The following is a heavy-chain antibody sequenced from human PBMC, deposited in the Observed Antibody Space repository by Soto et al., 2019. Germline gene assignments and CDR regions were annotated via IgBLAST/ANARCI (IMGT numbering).Heavy chain of an antibody. CDR3: AKRRGAGGHFDF. J-gene: IGHJ4*02. CDR1: GFTFSSYA. Sequence: WGSLRLSCAASGFTFSSYAMGWVRQGPGKGLEWVAVVSIGGSTHYADSVRGRFTISRDNSKNTLSLQMNSLTAEDTAVYFCAKRRGAGGHFDFWGQGALVTVSS. V-gene: IGHV3-23*01. D-gene: IGHD2-15*01. CDR2: VSIGGST.